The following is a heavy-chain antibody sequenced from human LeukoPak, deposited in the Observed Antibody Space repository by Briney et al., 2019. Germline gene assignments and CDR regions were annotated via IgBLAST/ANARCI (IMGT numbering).Heavy chain of an antibody. D-gene: IGHD3-10*01. CDR1: GFTFSSYW. J-gene: IGHJ4*02. CDR2: IKQDGSEK. CDR3: ARGGYLFGSGSDTGDY. V-gene: IGHV3-7*05. Sequence: PGESLRLSCAASGFTFSSYWMSWVRQAPGKGLEWVANIKQDGSEKYYVDSVKGRFTISRDNAKNSLYLQMNSLRAEDTAVFYCARGGYLFGSGSDTGDYWGQGTLVTVSS.